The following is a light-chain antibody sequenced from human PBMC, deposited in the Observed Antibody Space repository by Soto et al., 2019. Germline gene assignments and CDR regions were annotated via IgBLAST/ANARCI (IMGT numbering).Light chain of an antibody. CDR2: GAA. CDR3: QQYNNWLNT. J-gene: IGKJ5*01. CDR1: QSMSSN. V-gene: IGKV3D-15*01. Sequence: EIVMPQSPATLSVSPGERVTLSCRASQSMSSNLAWYQQKPGQSPRLVIYGAATRSTGIPGRFSGSGSGAAFTLNISSLQSEDFAVYYCQQYNNWLNTFGQGTRLEIK.